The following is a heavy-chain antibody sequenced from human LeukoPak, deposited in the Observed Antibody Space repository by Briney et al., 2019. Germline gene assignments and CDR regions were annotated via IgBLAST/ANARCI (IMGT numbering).Heavy chain of an antibody. CDR2: ISTSGST. CDR1: GASISSGSYY. Sequence: SETLSLTCTVSGASISSGSYYWSWIRQPAGKGLEWIGRISTSGSTNYNPSLKSRVTISLDKSKNLVFLKLNSVTAADTAMYYCARDGGSDQYYFDNWGQGTLVTVSS. J-gene: IGHJ4*02. D-gene: IGHD6-25*01. CDR3: ARDGGSDQYYFDN. V-gene: IGHV4-61*02.